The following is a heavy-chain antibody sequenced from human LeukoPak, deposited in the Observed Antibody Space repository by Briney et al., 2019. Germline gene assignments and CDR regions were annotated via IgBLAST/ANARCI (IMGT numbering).Heavy chain of an antibody. CDR1: GFILSSHG. J-gene: IGHJ4*01. V-gene: IGHV3-23*01. CDR3: ATTRPSGTPWAGAFED. Sequence: GGSRRLSCAASGFILSSHGMSWVRQVPGKRLEWLSTVSFRGVTYYTDSVKGRFSTSRDNSKNTLLLQMNRLRVEGTAVYYCATTRPSGTPWAGAFEDWGQGTPVTVSS. D-gene: IGHD5-24*01. CDR2: VSFRGVT.